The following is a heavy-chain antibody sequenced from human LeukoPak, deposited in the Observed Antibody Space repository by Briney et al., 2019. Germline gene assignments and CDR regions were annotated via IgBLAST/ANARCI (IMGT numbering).Heavy chain of an antibody. D-gene: IGHD6-6*01. V-gene: IGHV1-46*01. CDR3: ARVGPEYSSSGTIDY. CDR2: INPSGGST. CDR1: GYTFTSYY. J-gene: IGHJ4*02. Sequence: ASVKVSCKASGYTFTSYYMHWVRQARGQGLEWMGIINPSGGSTSYAQKFQGRVTMTRDMSTSTVYMELSSLRSEDTAVYYCARVGPEYSSSGTIDYWGQGTLVTVSS.